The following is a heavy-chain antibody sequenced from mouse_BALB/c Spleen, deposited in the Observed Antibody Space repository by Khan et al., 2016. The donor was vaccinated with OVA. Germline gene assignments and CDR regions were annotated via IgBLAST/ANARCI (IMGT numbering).Heavy chain of an antibody. CDR2: ILPGSGST. J-gene: IGHJ4*01. CDR3: AMYFNYGNEGTMDY. D-gene: IGHD2-1*01. V-gene: IGHV1-9*01. Sequence: QVQLKQSGAELMKPGASVKISCKATGYTFSSYWIEWVKQRPGHGLEWIGEILPGSGSTNYNEKFKGKATFTADTSSNTAYMQLSSLTSEDSAVYYCAMYFNYGNEGTMDYWGQGTSVTVSA. CDR1: GYTFSSYW.